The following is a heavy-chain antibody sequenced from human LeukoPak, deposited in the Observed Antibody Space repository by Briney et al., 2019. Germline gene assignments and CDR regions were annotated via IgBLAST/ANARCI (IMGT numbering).Heavy chain of an antibody. V-gene: IGHV3-23*01. D-gene: IGHD4-17*01. CDR3: AKDYGDYLPPIDY. CDR1: GFTFSSYA. CDR2: ISGSGGST. Sequence: TGGSLRLSYAASGFTFSSYAMSWVRQAPGKGLEWVSAISGSGGSTYYADSVKGRFTISRDNSKNTLYLQMNSLRAEDTAVYYCAKDYGDYLPPIDYWGQGTLVTVSS. J-gene: IGHJ4*02.